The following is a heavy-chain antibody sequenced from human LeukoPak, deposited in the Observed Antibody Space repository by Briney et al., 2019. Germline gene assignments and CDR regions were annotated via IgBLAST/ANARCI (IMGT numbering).Heavy chain of an antibody. V-gene: IGHV4-59*12. CDR1: GVSISSYY. Sequence: SETLSLTCTVSGVSISSYYWSWIRQPPGKGLEWIGYIFYSGSTNYDPSLKSRVTISVDTSKNQFSLRLSSVTAADTAVYYCARESRPYDILTGYLWGAFDYWGQGTLVTVSS. CDR2: IFYSGST. J-gene: IGHJ4*02. CDR3: ARESRPYDILTGYLWGAFDY. D-gene: IGHD3-9*01.